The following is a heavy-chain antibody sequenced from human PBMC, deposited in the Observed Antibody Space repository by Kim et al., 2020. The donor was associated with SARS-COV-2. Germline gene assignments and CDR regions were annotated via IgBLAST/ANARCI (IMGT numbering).Heavy chain of an antibody. CDR3: ARQYYYAWDV. CDR2: IYYSGST. CDR1: GGSISSYY. V-gene: IGHV4-59*08. Sequence: SETLSLTCTVSGGSISSYYWSWIRQPPGKGLEWIGYIYYSGSTNYNPSLKSRVTISVDTSKNQFSLKLSSVTAADTAVYYCARQYYYAWDVWGQGTTVTVSS. J-gene: IGHJ6*02. D-gene: IGHD3-10*01.